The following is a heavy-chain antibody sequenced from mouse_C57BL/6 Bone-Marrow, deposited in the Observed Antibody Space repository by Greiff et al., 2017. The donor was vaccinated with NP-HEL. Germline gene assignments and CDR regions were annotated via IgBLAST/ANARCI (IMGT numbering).Heavy chain of an antibody. CDR2: ISSGSSTI. CDR1: GFTFRDYG. D-gene: IGHD2-12*01. J-gene: IGHJ4*01. V-gene: IGHV5-17*01. CDR3: ARRYRGLYYYAMDY. Sequence: EVKVVASGGGLVKPGGSLKLSCAASGFTFRDYGMHWVRQAPEKGLEWVAYISSGSSTIYYADTVKGRFTISRDNTKNTLFLQMNSLRSEDTAMYYCARRYRGLYYYAMDYWGQGTSVTVSS.